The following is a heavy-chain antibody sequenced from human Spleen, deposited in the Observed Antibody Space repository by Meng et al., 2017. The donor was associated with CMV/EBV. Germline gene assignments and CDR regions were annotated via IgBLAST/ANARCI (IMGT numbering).Heavy chain of an antibody. CDR2: IKPDGNEK. CDR3: TRDPDYSDVLDY. D-gene: IGHD4-11*01. CDR1: GFTFYNYA. J-gene: IGHJ4*02. V-gene: IGHV3-7*01. Sequence: GESLKISCAASGFTFYNYAMSWVRQAPGKGLEWLANIKPDGNEKYYADSVKGRFTISRDNAKKSLFLQMNSLRAEDTAVYYCTRDPDYSDVLDYWGQGTVVTVSS.